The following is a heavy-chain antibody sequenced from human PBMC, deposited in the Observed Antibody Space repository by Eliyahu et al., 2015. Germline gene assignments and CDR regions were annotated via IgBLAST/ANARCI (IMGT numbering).Heavy chain of an antibody. J-gene: IGHJ4*02. CDR3: ARDAGFCSGASCFPDY. CDR2: VSYDGSNK. D-gene: IGHD2-15*01. CDR1: GFSFSNNG. Sequence: QVQLAESGGGVVQPGRSLRLSCAASGFSFSNNGMHWVRQAPGKGLEWVAVVSYDGSNKKYADSVKGRFTISKDNFKNTLYLQVNSLRADDTAVYYCARDAGFCSGASCFPDYWGRGTLVTVSS. V-gene: IGHV3-30*03.